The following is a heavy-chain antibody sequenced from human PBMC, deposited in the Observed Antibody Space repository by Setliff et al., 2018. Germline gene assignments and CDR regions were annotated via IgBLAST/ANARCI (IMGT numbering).Heavy chain of an antibody. J-gene: IGHJ4*02. CDR2: ISAYNGNT. V-gene: IGHV1-18*01. CDR1: GYTFTSYG. Sequence: GASVKVSCKASGYTFTSYGISWVRQVPGQGLEWMGWISAYNGNTNYAQKLQGRVTMTTDTSTSTAYMELRSLTSDDSAFYYCARAPSVELVTIRTNSWFTYWGQGTLVTVSS. CDR3: ARAPSVELVTIRTNSWFTY. D-gene: IGHD5-18*01.